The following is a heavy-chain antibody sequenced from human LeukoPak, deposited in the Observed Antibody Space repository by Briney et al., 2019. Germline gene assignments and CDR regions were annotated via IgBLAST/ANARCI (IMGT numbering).Heavy chain of an antibody. Sequence: SETLSLTCAVYGGSFSGYYWSWIRQPPGKGLEWIGEINHSGSTNYNPSLKSRVTISVDTSKNQFSLKLSSVTAADTAVYYCARLRIRRDQLWSLPYFDYWGQGTLVTVSS. CDR2: INHSGST. V-gene: IGHV4-34*01. J-gene: IGHJ4*02. D-gene: IGHD5-18*01. CDR1: GGSFSGYY. CDR3: ARLRIRRDQLWSLPYFDY.